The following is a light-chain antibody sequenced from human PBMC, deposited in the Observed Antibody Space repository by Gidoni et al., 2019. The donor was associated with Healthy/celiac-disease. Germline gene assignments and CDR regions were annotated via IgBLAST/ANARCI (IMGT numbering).Light chain of an antibody. CDR2: WAS. J-gene: IGKJ2*03. CDR3: QQYYSTPPS. V-gene: IGKV4-1*01. Sequence: DIVMTQSPDSLAVSLGEGATINCKSSQGCLYSSNNKNYLAWYQQKPGQPPKLLIYWASTRESGVPDRFSGSGSGTDFTLTISSLQAEDVAVYYCQQYYSTPPSFGQGTKLEIK. CDR1: QGCLYSSNNKNY.